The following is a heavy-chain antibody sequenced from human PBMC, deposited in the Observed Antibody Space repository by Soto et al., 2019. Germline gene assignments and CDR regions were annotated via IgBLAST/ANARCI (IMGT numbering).Heavy chain of an antibody. V-gene: IGHV3-23*01. D-gene: IGHD3-3*01. CDR1: GFTFSSYA. CDR3: AKDPYYDFWSGHDY. J-gene: IGHJ4*02. Sequence: GGSLRLSCAASGFTFSSYAMSWVRQAPGKGLEWVSAISGSGGSTYYADSVKGRFTISRDNSKNTLYLQMNSLRAEDTAVYYCAKDPYYDFWSGHDYWGQGTLVTVSS. CDR2: ISGSGGST.